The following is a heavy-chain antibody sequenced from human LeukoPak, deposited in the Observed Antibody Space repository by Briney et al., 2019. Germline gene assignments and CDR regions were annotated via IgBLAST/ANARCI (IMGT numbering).Heavy chain of an antibody. V-gene: IGHV3-48*01. CDR2: ISSSSSTI. CDR3: ARGSTYYDSSGQVPFDY. D-gene: IGHD3-22*01. J-gene: IGHJ4*02. Sequence: GGSLRLSCVVSGFIFSDHDMNWVRQAPGKGLEWVSYISSSSSTIYYADSVKGRFTISRDNAKHSLYLQMNSLRAEDTAVYYCARGSTYYDSSGQVPFDYWGQGTLVTVSS. CDR1: GFIFSDHD.